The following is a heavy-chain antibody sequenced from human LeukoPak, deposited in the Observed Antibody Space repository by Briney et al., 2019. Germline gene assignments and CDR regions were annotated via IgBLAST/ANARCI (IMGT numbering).Heavy chain of an antibody. CDR2: VSYDGSYK. V-gene: IGHV3-30*04. Sequence: GGSLRLSCAATGFTFSNFAMHWVRQAPGKGLEWVAVVSYDGSYKYYADSVKGRFTISRDNSKNTLYLQMNSLRAEDTAVYYCARAPGYGAAYYFDYWGQGTLVTVSS. CDR3: ARAPGYGAAYYFDY. CDR1: GFTFSNFA. D-gene: IGHD1-1*01. J-gene: IGHJ4*02.